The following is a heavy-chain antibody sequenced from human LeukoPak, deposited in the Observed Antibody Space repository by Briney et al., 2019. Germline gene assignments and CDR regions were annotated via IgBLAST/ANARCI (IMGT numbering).Heavy chain of an antibody. V-gene: IGHV4-39*01. CDR2: IYYSGST. CDR1: GGSISSSSYY. Sequence: SETLSLTCTVSGGSISSSSYYWGWIRQPPGKGLEWIGSIYYSGSTYYNPSLKSRVTISVDTSKNQFSLKLSSVTAADTAVYYCARGYYDSSGYSSYYFDYWGQGTLVTVSS. D-gene: IGHD3-22*01. CDR3: ARGYYDSSGYSSYYFDY. J-gene: IGHJ4*02.